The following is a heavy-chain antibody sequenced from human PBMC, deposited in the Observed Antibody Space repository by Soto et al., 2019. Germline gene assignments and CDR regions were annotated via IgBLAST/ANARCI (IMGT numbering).Heavy chain of an antibody. CDR3: AFASFGDYDFDYGLDV. Sequence: QVRVVQSGTEVKKPGASVRVSCKASPYTLGNYRIIWVRQAPGQGLEWVGWLSADSTKTYSAHNVQGRVSLTTATSSTTAILQLRTLRSGDTAIDYWAFASFGDYDFDYGLDVWGQGTTVVVSS. CDR1: PYTLGNYR. J-gene: IGHJ6*02. CDR2: LSADSTKT. V-gene: IGHV1-18*01. D-gene: IGHD4-17*01.